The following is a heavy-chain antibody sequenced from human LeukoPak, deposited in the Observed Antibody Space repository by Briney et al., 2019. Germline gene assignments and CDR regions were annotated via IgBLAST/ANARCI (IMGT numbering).Heavy chain of an antibody. CDR2: IKTDGSEK. CDR1: GFTFSNYW. J-gene: IGHJ4*02. CDR3: ARDGYSSSWGPENENYFDY. Sequence: PGGSLRLSCEGSGFTFSNYWMGWVRQAPGKGLQWVANIKTDGSEKYYVDSVKGRFTISRDNAKNSLYLQMNSLRAEDTAVYYCARDGYSSSWGPENENYFDYWGQGTLVTVSS. D-gene: IGHD6-13*01. V-gene: IGHV3-7*01.